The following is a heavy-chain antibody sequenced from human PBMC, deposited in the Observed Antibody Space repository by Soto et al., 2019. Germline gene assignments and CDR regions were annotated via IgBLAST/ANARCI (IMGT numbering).Heavy chain of an antibody. J-gene: IGHJ4*02. V-gene: IGHV2-70*04. CDR1: GFSLSTPEMR. D-gene: IGHD5-18*01. CDR2: IDWDDDK. Sequence: SGPTLVNPTQTLTLTCTFSGFSLSTPEMRVTWIRQPPGKALEWLARIDWDDDKFYSTSLKTRLTISKDTSKNQVVLTMTNMVPVDTATYYCARSAGYNFGYVDFWGQGTLVTVSS. CDR3: ARSAGYNFGYVDF.